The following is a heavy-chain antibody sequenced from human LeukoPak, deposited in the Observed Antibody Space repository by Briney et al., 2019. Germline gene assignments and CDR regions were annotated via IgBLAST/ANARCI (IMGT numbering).Heavy chain of an antibody. CDR2: IYTSGST. Sequence: NPSENLSFTGTGSGGSISSYYWSWIRQRAGKGLKWFGRIYTSGSTNYKLSLKSRATMSVDTSKNKFSLNLNSVTAADTAVYYCARDMAVAGTAGYYYYGMDVWGQGTTVTVSS. J-gene: IGHJ6*02. D-gene: IGHD6-19*01. V-gene: IGHV4-4*07. CDR3: ARDMAVAGTAGYYYYGMDV. CDR1: GGSISSYY.